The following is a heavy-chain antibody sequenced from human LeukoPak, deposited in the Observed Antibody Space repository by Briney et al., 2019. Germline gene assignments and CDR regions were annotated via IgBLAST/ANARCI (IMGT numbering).Heavy chain of an antibody. V-gene: IGHV3-23*01. J-gene: IGHJ4*02. D-gene: IGHD4-17*01. CDR2: ISGSGGST. Sequence: PGGSLRLSCAASGFTFSSYAMSWVRQAPGKGLEWVSAISGSGGSTYYADSVKGRFTISRDSSKNTLYLQMNSLRAEDTAVYYCAKAGNYGDYYFDYWGQGTLVTVSS. CDR3: AKAGNYGDYYFDY. CDR1: GFTFSSYA.